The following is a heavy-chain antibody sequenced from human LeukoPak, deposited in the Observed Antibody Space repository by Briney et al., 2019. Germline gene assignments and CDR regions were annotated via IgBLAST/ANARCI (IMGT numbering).Heavy chain of an antibody. CDR2: ISSSSSYI. Sequence: GSLRLSCAASGFTFSSYSMNWVRQAPGKGLEWVSSISSSSSYIYYADSVKGRFTISRDNAKNSLYLQMNSLRAEDTAVYYCARGCSGSSCYLNDYWGQGTLVTVSS. V-gene: IGHV3-21*01. CDR3: ARGCSGSSCYLNDY. D-gene: IGHD2-15*01. J-gene: IGHJ4*02. CDR1: GFTFSSYS.